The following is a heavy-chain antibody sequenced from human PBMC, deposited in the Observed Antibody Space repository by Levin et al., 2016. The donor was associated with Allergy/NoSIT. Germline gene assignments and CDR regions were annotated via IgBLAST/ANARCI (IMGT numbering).Heavy chain of an antibody. Sequence: ASVKVSCKASGYTFTSYDINWVRQATGQGLEWMGWMNPNSGNTGYAQKFQGRVTMTRNTSISTAYMELSSLRSEDTAVYYCTCSTQWEVRRLYYYYYMDVWGKGTTVTVSS. CDR1: GYTFTSYD. CDR3: TCSTQWEVRRLYYYYYMDV. J-gene: IGHJ6*03. D-gene: IGHD1-26*01. V-gene: IGHV1-8*01. CDR2: MNPNSGNT.